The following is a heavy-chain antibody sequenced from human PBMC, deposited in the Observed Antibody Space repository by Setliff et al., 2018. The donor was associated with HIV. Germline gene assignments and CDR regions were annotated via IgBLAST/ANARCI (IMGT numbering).Heavy chain of an antibody. CDR1: GFSFSSYG. CDR2: ISGSTNTV. J-gene: IGHJ3*01. Sequence: GGSLRLSCAASGFSFSSYGMNWVRQAPGKGLEWVSYISGSTNTVYYADSMQGRFIISRDNARKSLYLQLNSLRVEDTAVYYCAIDPFYYGSTDFYSEASDFWGRGTMVTVSS. V-gene: IGHV3-48*01. CDR3: AIDPFYYGSTDFYSEASDF. D-gene: IGHD3-22*01.